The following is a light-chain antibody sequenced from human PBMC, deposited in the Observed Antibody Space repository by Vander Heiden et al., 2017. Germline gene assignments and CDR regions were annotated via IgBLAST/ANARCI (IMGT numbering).Light chain of an antibody. CDR3: SSYTTSSTLGLI. CDR1: SGDVGYYNY. Sequence: QSVLTQPASVSGSPGQSLTISCTGTSGDVGYYNYVSWYQHHPGMAPKLIIYEVSDRPSGVSNRFSGSKSGNTASLTISGLQAEDEAEYYCSSYTTSSTLGLIFGGGTKVTVL. J-gene: IGLJ2*01. CDR2: EVS. V-gene: IGLV2-14*01.